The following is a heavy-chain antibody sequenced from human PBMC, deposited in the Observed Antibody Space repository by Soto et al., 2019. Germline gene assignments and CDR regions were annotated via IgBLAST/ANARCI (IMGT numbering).Heavy chain of an antibody. CDR2: IKSKTDGGTT. D-gene: IGHD2-8*01. CDR3: PTDSYCTIIIARFDT. J-gene: IGHJ4*01. CDR1: GFTFSNAW. Sequence: PGGSLRLSCAASGFTFSNAWINWVRQAPGKGLEWVGRIKSKTDGGTTDYAEPVKGRFAISRDDSNNMVYLQMNSLKIEDTAVYYGPTDSYCTIIIARFDTWGHGTLVTFS. V-gene: IGHV3-15*07.